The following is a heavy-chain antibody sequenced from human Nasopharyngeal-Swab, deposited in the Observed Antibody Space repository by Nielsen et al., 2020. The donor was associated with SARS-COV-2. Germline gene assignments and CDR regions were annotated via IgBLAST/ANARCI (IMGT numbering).Heavy chain of an antibody. CDR3: AKDREATYYYGSGSFDY. CDR2: ISGSGGST. CDR1: GFTFSSYA. Sequence: GGSLRLSCAASGFTFSSYAMSWVRQAPGKGLEWVSAISGSGGSTYYADSVKGRFTISRDNSKNTLYLQMNSLRAEGTAVYYCAKDREATYYYGSGSFDYWGQGTLVTVSS. J-gene: IGHJ4*02. D-gene: IGHD3-10*01. V-gene: IGHV3-23*01.